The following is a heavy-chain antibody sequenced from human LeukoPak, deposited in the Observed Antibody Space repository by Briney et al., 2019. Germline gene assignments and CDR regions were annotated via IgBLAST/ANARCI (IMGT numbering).Heavy chain of an antibody. Sequence: ASVKVSCKASGNTFTTYDINWVRQATGQGLEWMGWMNPNSANTGYAQKFQGRVTMTMNTSITTAYMELGSLRSEDTAVYYCARAFSSGYDSYAAFDLWGQGIMVTVSS. CDR1: GNTFTTYD. CDR2: MNPNSANT. D-gene: IGHD5-12*01. CDR3: ARAFSSGYDSYAAFDL. V-gene: IGHV1-8*01. J-gene: IGHJ3*01.